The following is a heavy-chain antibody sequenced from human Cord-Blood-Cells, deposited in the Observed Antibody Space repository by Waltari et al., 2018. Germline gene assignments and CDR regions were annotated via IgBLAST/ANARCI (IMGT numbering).Heavy chain of an antibody. J-gene: IGHJ3*02. D-gene: IGHD7-27*01. CDR1: GFTVSSNY. CDR2: VYSGGST. V-gene: IGHV3-53*01. Sequence: EVQLVESGGGLIQPGGSLRLSCAASGFTVSSNYMSWVRQAPGKGLGLFSVVYSGGSTYYAESVKGRFTISRDNSKNTLYLQMNSLRAEDTAVYYCARVGLTGAFDIWGQGTMVTVSS. CDR3: ARVGLTGAFDI.